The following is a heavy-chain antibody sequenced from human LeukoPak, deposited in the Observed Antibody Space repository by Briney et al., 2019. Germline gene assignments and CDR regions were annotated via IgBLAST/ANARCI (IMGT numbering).Heavy chain of an antibody. J-gene: IGHJ5*02. CDR2: IYHSGST. Sequence: SETLSLTCAVSGGSISSGGYSWSWIRQPPGKGLEWIGYIYHSGSTYYNPSLKSRVTISVDRSKNQFSLKLSSVTAADTAVYYCAREIANWFDPWGQGTLVTVSS. V-gene: IGHV4-30-2*01. CDR3: AREIANWFDP. CDR1: GGSISSGGYS.